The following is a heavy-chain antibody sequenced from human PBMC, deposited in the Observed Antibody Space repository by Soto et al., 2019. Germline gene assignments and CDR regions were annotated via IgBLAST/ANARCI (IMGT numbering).Heavy chain of an antibody. V-gene: IGHV3-23*01. CDR2: ISGSGGST. CDR3: AKSPRGSWAGHDAFDI. Sequence: GGSLRLSCAASGFTFSSYAMSWVRQAPGKGLEWVSAISGSGGSTYYADSVKGRFTISRDNSKNTLYLQMNSLRAEDTAVYYCAKSPRGSWAGHDAFDIWGQGTMVTVSS. J-gene: IGHJ3*02. CDR1: GFTFSSYA. D-gene: IGHD6-13*01.